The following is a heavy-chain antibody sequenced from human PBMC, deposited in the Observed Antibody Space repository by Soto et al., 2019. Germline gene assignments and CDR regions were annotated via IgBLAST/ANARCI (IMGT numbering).Heavy chain of an antibody. CDR3: ARGGGSPYHDHEFDY. J-gene: IGHJ4*01. D-gene: IGHD2-2*01. CDR1: GVSTSNHY. V-gene: IGHV4-59*11. Sequence: QVQLQESGPGLVKPSETLSLTCRVSGVSTSNHYWTWIRKPPGQGPEWIDCIYYRGTTNYNASFNSRVTISVDTSKNQFSLKLTSVTTADTAVYYCARGGGSPYHDHEFDYWGHGILVTVSS. CDR2: IYYRGTT.